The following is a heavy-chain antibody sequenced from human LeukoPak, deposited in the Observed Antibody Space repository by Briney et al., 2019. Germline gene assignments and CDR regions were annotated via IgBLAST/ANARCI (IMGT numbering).Heavy chain of an antibody. CDR3: ARVAEAAAFDS. J-gene: IGHJ4*02. Sequence: NPGGSLRLSCAASGFTFSTYSMSWVRQAPGKGLEWVSSISSNSRYIYYADSMRGRFTISRDNAKNSLYLQMNSLKPEDTAVYYCARVAEAAAFDSWGQGTLVTVSS. D-gene: IGHD6-13*01. V-gene: IGHV3-21*06. CDR1: GFTFSTYS. CDR2: ISSNSRYI.